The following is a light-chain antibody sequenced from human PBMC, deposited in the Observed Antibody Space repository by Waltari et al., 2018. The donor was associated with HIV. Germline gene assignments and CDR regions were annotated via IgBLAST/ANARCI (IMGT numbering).Light chain of an antibody. CDR1: SANIGSNP. V-gene: IGLV1-44*01. CDR2: SDA. J-gene: IGLJ2*01. Sequence: QSVLTQPPSASGTPGQVLSISCSGSSANIGSNPVNWYQHLPGTAPKLLIYSDAQRPSGVPDRFSGSKSGTSASLAISGLQSDDEADYYCATRDGSLNGPVFGGGTKLTVI. CDR3: ATRDGSLNGPV.